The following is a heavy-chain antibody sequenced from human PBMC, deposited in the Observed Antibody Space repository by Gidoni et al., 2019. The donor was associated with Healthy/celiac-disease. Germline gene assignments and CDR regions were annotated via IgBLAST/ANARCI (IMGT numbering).Heavy chain of an antibody. Sequence: EVQLVESGGGLVQPGGSLRLSCAASGFPFSSYDMHWVRQATGKGLEWVSAIGTAGDTYYPGSVKGRFTISRENAKNSLYLQMNSLRAGDTAVYYCARELPYYDILTGYPYYYYGMDVWGQGTTVTVSS. CDR1: GFPFSSYD. CDR2: IGTAGDT. V-gene: IGHV3-13*04. J-gene: IGHJ6*02. CDR3: ARELPYYDILTGYPYYYYGMDV. D-gene: IGHD3-9*01.